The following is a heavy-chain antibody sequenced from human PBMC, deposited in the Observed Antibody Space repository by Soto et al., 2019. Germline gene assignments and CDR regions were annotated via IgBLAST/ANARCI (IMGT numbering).Heavy chain of an antibody. CDR3: ARGAYYYDSSGRNCDY. CDR1: GGSISSYY. CDR2: IYTSGST. V-gene: IGHV4-4*07. J-gene: IGHJ4*02. D-gene: IGHD3-22*01. Sequence: QVQLQESGPGLVKPSETLSLTCTVSGGSISSYYWSWIRQPAGKGLEWIGRIYTSGSTNYNPSLKRRVTMSVDKSKNQCSLKLSSVTAADTAVYYCARGAYYYDSSGRNCDYWGQGTLVTVS.